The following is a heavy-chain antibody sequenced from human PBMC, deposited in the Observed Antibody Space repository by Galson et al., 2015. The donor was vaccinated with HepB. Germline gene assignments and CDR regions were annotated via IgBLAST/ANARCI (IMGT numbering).Heavy chain of an antibody. CDR1: GFSLNTTDVR. CDR3: AHRTKVSRRGYFFDF. J-gene: IGHJ4*02. Sequence: PALVKPTQTPTLTCTFPGFSLNTTDVRTGWIRQPPGKALPSLALIYWYDDKRYFPSLRGRLTINKDTSKSQVVLTMANMQPADTGTYYCAHRTKVSRRGYFFDFWGLGTLVAVSS. D-gene: IGHD3-10*01. V-gene: IGHV2-5*01. CDR2: IYWYDDK.